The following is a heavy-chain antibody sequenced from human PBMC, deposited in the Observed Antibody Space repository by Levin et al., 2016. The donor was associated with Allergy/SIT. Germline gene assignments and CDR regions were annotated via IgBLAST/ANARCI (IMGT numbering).Heavy chain of an antibody. J-gene: IGHJ6*03. CDR3: ARDSYGGKRFGYYYYYYMDV. V-gene: IGHV1-3*01. D-gene: IGHD4-23*01. CDR2: INAGNGNT. Sequence: ASVKVSCKASGYTFTSYAMHWVRQAPGQRLEWMGWINAGNGNTKYSQKFQGRVTITRDTSASTAYMELSSLRSEDTAVYYCARDSYGGKRFGYYYYYYMDVWGKGTTVTVSS. CDR1: GYTFTSYA.